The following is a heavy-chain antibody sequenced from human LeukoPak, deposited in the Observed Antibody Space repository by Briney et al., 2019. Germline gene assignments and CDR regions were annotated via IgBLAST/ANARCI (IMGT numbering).Heavy chain of an antibody. V-gene: IGHV1-18*01. CDR3: ARDLGRYCSGGSCYYYYSMDV. D-gene: IGHD2-15*01. Sequence: ASVKVSCKASGYTFTSYGISWVRQAPGQGLEWMGWISTYNGNTNYAQKLQGRVTMTTDTSTSTAYMELRSLRSDDTAVYYCARDLGRYCSGGSCYYYYSMDVWGKGTTVTVSS. CDR1: GYTFTSYG. CDR2: ISTYNGNT. J-gene: IGHJ6*03.